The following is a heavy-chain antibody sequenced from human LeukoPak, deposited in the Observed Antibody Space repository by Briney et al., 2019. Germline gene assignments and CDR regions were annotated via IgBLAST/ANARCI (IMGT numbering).Heavy chain of an antibody. CDR3: ARVNLNWYFDL. Sequence: GGSLRLSCAASGFTFSDHYMDWVRQAPGKGLEWVGRTRNKANSYTTEYAASVKGRFTISRDDSKNSLYLQMNSLKTEDTAVYYCARVNLNWYFDLWGRGTLVTVSS. V-gene: IGHV3-72*01. CDR1: GFTFSDHY. J-gene: IGHJ2*01. CDR2: TRNKANSYTT.